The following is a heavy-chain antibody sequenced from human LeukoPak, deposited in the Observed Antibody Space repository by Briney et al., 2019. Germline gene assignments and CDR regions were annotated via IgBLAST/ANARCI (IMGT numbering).Heavy chain of an antibody. J-gene: IGHJ4*02. D-gene: IGHD3-3*01. CDR2: IYHSGST. V-gene: IGHV4-30-2*01. CDR3: ARAGADFWSGITYYFDY. CDR1: GGSISSGGYS. Sequence: SQTLSLTCAVSGGSISSGGYSWSWIRQPPGKGLEWVGYIYHSGSTYYNPSLKSRVTISVDRSKNQFSLKLSSVTAADTAVYYCARAGADFWSGITYYFDYWGQGTLVTVSS.